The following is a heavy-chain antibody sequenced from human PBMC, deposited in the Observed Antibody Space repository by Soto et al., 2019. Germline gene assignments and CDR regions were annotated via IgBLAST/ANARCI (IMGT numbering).Heavy chain of an antibody. V-gene: IGHV1-18*01. D-gene: IGHD2-15*01. CDR2: ISAYNGNT. CDR3: ARGPPVVTRKDYYYGMDV. Sequence: GASVKVSCKASGYTFTSYGISWVRQAPGQGLEWMGWISAYNGNTNYAQKLQGRVTMTTDTSTSTAYMELRSLRSDDTAVYHCARGPPVVTRKDYYYGMDVWGQGTTVTVS. J-gene: IGHJ6*02. CDR1: GYTFTSYG.